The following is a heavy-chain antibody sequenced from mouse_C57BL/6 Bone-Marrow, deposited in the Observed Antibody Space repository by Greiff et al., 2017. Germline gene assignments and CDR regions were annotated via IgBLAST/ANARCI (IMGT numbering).Heavy chain of an antibody. Sequence: EVQGVESGGGLVQPGGSLKLSCAASGFTFSDYYMYWVRQTPEKRLEWVAYISNGGGSTYYPDTVKGRFTISRDNAKNTLYLQMSRLKSEDTAMYYCARRYSNYVGFAYWGQGTLVTVSA. CDR3: ARRYSNYVGFAY. CDR1: GFTFSDYY. CDR2: ISNGGGST. J-gene: IGHJ3*01. V-gene: IGHV5-12*01. D-gene: IGHD2-5*01.